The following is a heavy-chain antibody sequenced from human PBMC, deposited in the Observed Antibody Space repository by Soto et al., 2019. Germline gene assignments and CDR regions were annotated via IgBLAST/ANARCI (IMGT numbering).Heavy chain of an antibody. V-gene: IGHV1-18*04. D-gene: IGHD4-17*01. CDR1: GYDFERFP. CDR2: ISPYRGSR. Sequence: QVQLVQSGGEVKRPGASVKVSCKASGYDFERFPISWVRQARGQGLEWMGLISPYRGSRYYAEKFQGRVTMTTDTSTITAYMELWSLTSDDTAVYFCAREQYEFGDLYYFDYWCEWTLFTVSS. CDR3: AREQYEFGDLYYFDY. J-gene: IGHJ4*02.